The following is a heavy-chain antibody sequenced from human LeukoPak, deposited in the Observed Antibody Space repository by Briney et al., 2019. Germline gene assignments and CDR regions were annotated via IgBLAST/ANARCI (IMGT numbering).Heavy chain of an antibody. J-gene: IGHJ3*02. V-gene: IGHV3-23*01. CDR2: ISGSGSKT. Sequence: GGSLRLSCAASGFSFSTYAMSWVRQAPGKGLEWVSAISGSGSKTYYADSVTGRFTISRDNSKNTLVLQMNSLRAEDTAVYHCAKTGDYYDSSDFYRPDAFDIWGLGTVVSVSS. D-gene: IGHD3-22*01. CDR3: AKTGDYYDSSDFYRPDAFDI. CDR1: GFSFSTYA.